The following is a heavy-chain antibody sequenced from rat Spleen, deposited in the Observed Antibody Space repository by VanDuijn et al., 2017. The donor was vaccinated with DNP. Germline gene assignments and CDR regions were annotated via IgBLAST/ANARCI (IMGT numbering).Heavy chain of an antibody. CDR2: INNAAST. J-gene: IGHJ2*01. CDR1: GYSITSSFR. Sequence: EVQLQESGPGLVKPSQSLSLTCSVTGYSITSSFRWSWIRKFPGNKLEWMGYINNAASTNYNPSLKSRISITIHTSKNQFSLQVNSISTEDTATYYCAIQLGVFDYWGQGIMVTVSS. D-gene: IGHD5-1*01. V-gene: IGHV3-3*01. CDR3: AIQLGVFDY.